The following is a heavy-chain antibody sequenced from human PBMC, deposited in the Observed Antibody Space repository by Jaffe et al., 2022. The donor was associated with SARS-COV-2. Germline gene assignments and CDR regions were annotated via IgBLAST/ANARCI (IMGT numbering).Heavy chain of an antibody. CDR3: ARVPHRITIFGVVTTPPDV. CDR2: ISSSGSTI. V-gene: IGHV3-48*03. Sequence: EVQLVESGGGLVQPGGSLRLSCAASGFTFSSYEMNWVRQAPGKGLEWVSYISSSGSTIYYADSVKGRFTISRDNAKNSLYLQMNSLRAEDTAVYYCARVPHRITIFGVVTTPPDVWGQGTTVTVSS. D-gene: IGHD3-3*01. CDR1: GFTFSSYE. J-gene: IGHJ6*02.